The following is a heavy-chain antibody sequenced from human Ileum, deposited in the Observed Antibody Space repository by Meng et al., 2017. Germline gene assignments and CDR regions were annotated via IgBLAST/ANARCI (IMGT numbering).Heavy chain of an antibody. Sequence: QLQQSGPGLVRPSETLSLTCPVSGVSVNSCFYYWNWVRPPPGKGLEFIGSFHHSGSAHYNASLEGRVTMSLDTSKNQFSLRLTSVTAADSALYYCTGGPDSAKSGYWGQGTLVTVSS. CDR1: GVSVNSCFYY. D-gene: IGHD1-14*01. CDR2: FHHSGSA. CDR3: TGGPDSAKSGY. J-gene: IGHJ4*02. V-gene: IGHV4-61*01.